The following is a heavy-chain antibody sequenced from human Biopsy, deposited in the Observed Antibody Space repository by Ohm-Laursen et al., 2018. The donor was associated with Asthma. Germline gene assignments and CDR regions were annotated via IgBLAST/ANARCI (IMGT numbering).Heavy chain of an antibody. D-gene: IGHD6-13*01. CDR2: ITFDGSTQ. V-gene: IGHV3-30-3*01. Sequence: SLRLSCAAAGTHFGSYNMHWARQAPGKGLEWVTVITFDGSTQHYGDSVKGRFTISRDNSKNMLFLQMNSLRAEDTAVYYCSRDTLGYYFDIWGQGTQVTVSS. CDR3: SRDTLGYYFDI. J-gene: IGHJ4*02. CDR1: GTHFGSYN.